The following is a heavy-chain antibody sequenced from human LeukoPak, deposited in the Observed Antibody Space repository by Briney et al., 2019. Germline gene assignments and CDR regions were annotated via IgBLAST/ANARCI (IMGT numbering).Heavy chain of an antibody. V-gene: IGHV4-59*01. CDR3: ARGSCSGGSCYGGFDYYYYGMDV. CDR2: IYYSGST. CDR1: GGSISSYY. J-gene: IGHJ6*02. Sequence: SETLSLTCSVSGGSISSYYWSWIRQPPGKGLEWIGYIYYSGSTNYNPSLKSRVTISVDTSKNQFSLKLSSVTAADTAVYYCARGSCSGGSCYGGFDYYYYGMDVWGQGTTVTVSS. D-gene: IGHD2-15*01.